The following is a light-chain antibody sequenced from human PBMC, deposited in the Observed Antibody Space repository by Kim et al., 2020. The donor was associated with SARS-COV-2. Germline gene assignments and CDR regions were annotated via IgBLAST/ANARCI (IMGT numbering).Light chain of an antibody. Sequence: SPGERATLSCRASQSVSSYLAWYQQKPGQAPRLLIYDASNRATGIPARFSGSGSGTDFTLTISSLEPEDFAVYYCQQRSNWPPRYTFGQGTKLEIK. CDR2: DAS. CDR1: QSVSSY. J-gene: IGKJ2*01. CDR3: QQRSNWPPRYT. V-gene: IGKV3-11*01.